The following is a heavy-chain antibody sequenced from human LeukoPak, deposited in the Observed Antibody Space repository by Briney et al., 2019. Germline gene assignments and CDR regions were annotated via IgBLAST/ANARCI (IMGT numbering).Heavy chain of an antibody. CDR3: ARDCSSTSCSDY. CDR1: GYTLTELS. V-gene: IGHV1-2*02. D-gene: IGHD2-2*01. CDR2: INPNSGGT. J-gene: IGHJ4*02. Sequence: ASVKVSCKVSGYTLTELSMHWVRQAPGQGLEWMGWINPNSGGTNYAQKFQGRVTMTRDTSISTAYMELSRLRSDDTAVYYCARDCSSTSCSDYWGQGTLVTVSS.